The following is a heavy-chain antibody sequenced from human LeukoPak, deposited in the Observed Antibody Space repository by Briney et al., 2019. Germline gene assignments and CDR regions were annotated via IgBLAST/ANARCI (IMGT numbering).Heavy chain of an antibody. D-gene: IGHD3-10*01. CDR2: ISSSSSFI. V-gene: IGHV3-21*01. Sequence: GGSLRLSCAASGFTFSTYSMNWVRQAPGKGLEWVSSISSSSSFIYYADSVKGRFTISRDNAKNSLYLQMNSLRAEETAVYYCARVASSGSLDYWGQGTLVTVSS. CDR1: GFTFSTYS. CDR3: ARVASSGSLDY. J-gene: IGHJ4*02.